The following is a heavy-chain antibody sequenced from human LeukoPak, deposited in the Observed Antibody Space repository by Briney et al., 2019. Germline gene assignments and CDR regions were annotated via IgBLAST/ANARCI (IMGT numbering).Heavy chain of an antibody. Sequence: TGGSLRLSCAASGFSFSAYWMSWVRQAPGKGLEWVANIKVDGTEKYYVDSVKGRFTISRDNAKNSLSLQMSGLRAEDTAVYYCARDRRYGDYIYYYYGMDVWGQGTTVTVSS. CDR3: ARDRRYGDYIYYYYGMDV. CDR1: GFSFSAYW. D-gene: IGHD4-17*01. J-gene: IGHJ6*02. V-gene: IGHV3-7*05. CDR2: IKVDGTEK.